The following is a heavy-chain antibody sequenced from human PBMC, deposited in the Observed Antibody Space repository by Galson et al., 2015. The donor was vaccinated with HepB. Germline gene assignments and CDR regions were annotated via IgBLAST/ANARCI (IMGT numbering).Heavy chain of an antibody. CDR1: GGSIRTDGIY. CDR2: IYNTGST. V-gene: IGHV4-31*03. CDR3: AREVVIEGFVTLES. D-gene: IGHD2-21*01. J-gene: IGHJ4*02. Sequence: LSLTCTVSGGSIRTDGIYWSWIRQHPGKGLEWIGYIYNTGSTYYNPSLESRLTISVDTSTNHFSLKLSTVTAADTAVYYCAREVVIEGFVTLESWGQGILVTVSS.